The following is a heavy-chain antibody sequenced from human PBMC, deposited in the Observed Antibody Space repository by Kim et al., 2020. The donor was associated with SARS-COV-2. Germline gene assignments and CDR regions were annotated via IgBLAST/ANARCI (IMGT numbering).Heavy chain of an antibody. D-gene: IGHD5-12*01. V-gene: IGHV1-8*01. CDR3: ARGVRGMATRYYFDY. Sequence: QKFQGRVTMTRNTSISTAYMELSSLRSEDTAVYYCARGVRGMATRYYFDYWGQGTLVTVSS. J-gene: IGHJ4*02.